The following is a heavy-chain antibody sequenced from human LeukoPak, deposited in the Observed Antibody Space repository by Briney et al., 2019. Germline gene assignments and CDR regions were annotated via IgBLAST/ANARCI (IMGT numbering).Heavy chain of an antibody. V-gene: IGHV4-59*12. CDR1: GGSISSYY. Sequence: SEALSLTCTVSGGSISSYYWSWIRQPPGKGLEWIGYIYYSGSTYYNPSLKSRVTISVDTSKNQFSLKLSSVTAADTAVYYCARDYGVGSTAFDYFWGQGTLVTVSS. CDR3: ARDYGVGSTAFDYF. CDR2: IYYSGST. J-gene: IGHJ4*02. D-gene: IGHD1-26*01.